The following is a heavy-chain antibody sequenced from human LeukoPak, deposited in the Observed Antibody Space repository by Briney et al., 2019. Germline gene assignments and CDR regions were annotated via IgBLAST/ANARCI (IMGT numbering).Heavy chain of an antibody. Sequence: GGSLRLSCAASGFTFSSYGMHWVRQAPGKGLEWVAVISYDGSNKYYADSVKGRFTISRDNSKNTLYLQMNSLRAEDTAVYYCARDPTSLPSGSYGYWGQGTLVTVSS. CDR1: GFTFSSYG. CDR2: ISYDGSNK. V-gene: IGHV3-30*03. D-gene: IGHD1-26*01. J-gene: IGHJ4*02. CDR3: ARDPTSLPSGSYGY.